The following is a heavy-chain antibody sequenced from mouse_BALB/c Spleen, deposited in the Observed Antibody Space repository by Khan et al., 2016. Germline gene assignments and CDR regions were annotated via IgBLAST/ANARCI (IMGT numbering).Heavy chain of an antibody. CDR2: ILPGSGSI. J-gene: IGHJ3*01. Sequence: QVQLQQSGAELMKPGASVKISCKATGYTFSSYWIEWVKQRPGHGLEWIGEILPGSGSINYNEKFKGKATFTADTSSNTAYMQLSSLTSEDSAGYYCARENYRAWFAYWGQGTLVTVSA. CDR3: ARENYRAWFAY. D-gene: IGHD2-14*01. V-gene: IGHV1-9*01. CDR1: GYTFSSYW.